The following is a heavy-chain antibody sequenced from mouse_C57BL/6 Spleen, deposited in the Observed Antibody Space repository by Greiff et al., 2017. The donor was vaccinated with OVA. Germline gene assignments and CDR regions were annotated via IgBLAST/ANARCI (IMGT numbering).Heavy chain of an antibody. CDR2: IDPSDSYT. CDR1: GYTFTSYW. J-gene: IGHJ1*03. CDR3: ARPHYDRYFDV. Sequence: QVQLQQPGAELVKPGASVKLSCKASGYTFTSYWMQWVKQRPGQGLEWIGEIDPSDSYTNYNQKFKGKATLTVDTSSSTAYMQLSSLTSEDSAVYYCARPHYDRYFDVWGTGTTVTVSS. D-gene: IGHD2-4*01. V-gene: IGHV1-50*01.